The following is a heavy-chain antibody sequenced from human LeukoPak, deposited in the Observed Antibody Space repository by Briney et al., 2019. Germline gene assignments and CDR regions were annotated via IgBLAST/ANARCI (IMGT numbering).Heavy chain of an antibody. CDR2: IYSGGST. V-gene: IGHV3-66*01. CDR1: GFTVSSNY. CDR3: ARGGYYYYYYMDV. D-gene: IGHD3-16*01. Sequence: GGSLRLSCAASGFTVSSNYMSWVRQAPGKGLEWVSVIYSGGSTYYADSVKGRFTISRDNSKNTLYLQVNSLRAEDTAVYYCARGGYYYYYYMDVWGKGTTVTISS. J-gene: IGHJ6*03.